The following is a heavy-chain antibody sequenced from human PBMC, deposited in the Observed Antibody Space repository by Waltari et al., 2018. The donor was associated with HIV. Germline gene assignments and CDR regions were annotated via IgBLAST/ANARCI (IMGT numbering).Heavy chain of an antibody. CDR1: GDSISSAFY. CDR2: IYHKGNT. J-gene: IGHJ5*02. V-gene: IGHV4-38-2*02. D-gene: IGHD3-22*01. Sequence: QVQVQESGPGLVQPSETLSITCTVSGDSISSAFYWGWIRQPPGKGLEWIGSIYHKGNTYYNPSLKSRVTISVDTSKNQFFLRLFSVTAADTAMYYCARSITMIEGVPNWFDPWGQGTLVTVSS. CDR3: ARSITMIEGVPNWFDP.